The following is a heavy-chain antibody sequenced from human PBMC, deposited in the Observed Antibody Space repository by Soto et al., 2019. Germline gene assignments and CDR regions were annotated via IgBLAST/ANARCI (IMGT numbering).Heavy chain of an antibody. D-gene: IGHD4-4*01. CDR3: AKERDDYSNWFDP. J-gene: IGHJ5*02. Sequence: LGGSLRLSCAASGFTFSSYSMNWVRQAPGKGLEWVSYISSSSSTIYYADSVKGRFTISRDNAKNSLYLQMNSLRAEDTAVYYCAKERDDYSNWFDPWGQGTLVTVSS. V-gene: IGHV3-48*01. CDR2: ISSSSSTI. CDR1: GFTFSSYS.